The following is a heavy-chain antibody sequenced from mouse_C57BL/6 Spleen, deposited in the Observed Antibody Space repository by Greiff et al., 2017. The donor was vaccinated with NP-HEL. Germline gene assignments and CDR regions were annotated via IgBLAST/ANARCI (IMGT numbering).Heavy chain of an antibody. CDR1: GYTFTDYN. Sequence: EVQLQQSGPELVKPGASVKIPCKASGYTFTDYNMDWVKQSHGKSLEWIGDINPNNGGTIYNQKFKGKATLTVDKSSSTAYMELRSLTSEDTAVYYCARTGRGDQWYYFDYWGQGTTLTVSS. D-gene: IGHD1-3*01. CDR2: INPNNGGT. V-gene: IGHV1-18*01. J-gene: IGHJ2*01. CDR3: ARTGRGDQWYYFDY.